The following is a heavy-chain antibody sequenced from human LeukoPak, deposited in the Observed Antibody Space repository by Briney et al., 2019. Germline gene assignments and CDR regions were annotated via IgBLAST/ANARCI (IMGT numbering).Heavy chain of an antibody. CDR3: ARSEEEDYYGMDV. CDR1: GYTFTGYY. J-gene: IGHJ6*02. CDR2: INPNSGGT. V-gene: IGHV1-2*02. Sequence: GASVKVSCKASGYTFTGYYMHWVRQAPGQGLEWMGWINPNSGGTNYAQKFQGRVTMTRDTSISTAYMELSRLRSDDTAVYYCARSEEEDYYGMDVWGQGTTVTVSS.